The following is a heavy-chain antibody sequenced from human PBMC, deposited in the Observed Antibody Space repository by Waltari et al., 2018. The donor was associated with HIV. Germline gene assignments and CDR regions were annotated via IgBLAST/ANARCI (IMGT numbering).Heavy chain of an antibody. CDR3: AKRRDPGDYYYGMDV. CDR1: GFTFSSYG. V-gene: IGHV3-30*18. Sequence: QVQLVESGGGVVQPGRSLRLSCAASGFTFSSYGMHWVRQAPGKGLEWVAVISYDGSNKYYADSVKGRFTISRDNSKNTLYLQMNSLRAEDSAVFYCAKRRDPGDYYYGMDVWGQGTTVTVSS. CDR2: ISYDGSNK. J-gene: IGHJ6*02. D-gene: IGHD3-10*01.